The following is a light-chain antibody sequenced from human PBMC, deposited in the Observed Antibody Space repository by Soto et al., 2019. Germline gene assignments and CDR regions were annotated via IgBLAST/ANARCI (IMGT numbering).Light chain of an antibody. V-gene: IGKV3-11*01. J-gene: IGKJ5*01. CDR3: QQRSNWPYT. Sequence: EIVMTQSPATLSVSPGESATLSCRASQSINRDLAWYQQKPGQAPRLLIYDASNRATGIPARFSGSGSGTDFTLTISSLEPEDFAVYYCQQRSNWPYTFGQGTRLEN. CDR1: QSINRD. CDR2: DAS.